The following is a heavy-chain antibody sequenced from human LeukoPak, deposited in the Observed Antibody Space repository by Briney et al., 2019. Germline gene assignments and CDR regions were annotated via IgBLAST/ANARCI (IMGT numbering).Heavy chain of an antibody. Sequence: GGSLRLSCAASGFTFSSYGMHWVRQAPGKGLEWVPVIWYDGTNDYYADSVKGRFTISRDNSMKTVYLQMNSLRAEDTAVYYCAKGAEGYVEIGYFDGWGHGTPVS. CDR1: GFTFSSYG. CDR2: IWYDGTND. D-gene: IGHD3-16*01. CDR3: AKGAEGYVEIGYFDG. J-gene: IGHJ4*01. V-gene: IGHV3-33*06.